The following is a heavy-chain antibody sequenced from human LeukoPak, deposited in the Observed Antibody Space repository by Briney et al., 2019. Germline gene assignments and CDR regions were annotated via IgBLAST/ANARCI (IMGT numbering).Heavy chain of an antibody. D-gene: IGHD2-2*01. CDR2: INPNSGGT. CDR3: ARDRGGKGSAIFY. CDR1: GSTFTGYY. Sequence: ASVKVSCKASGSTFTGYYMHWVRQAPGQGLEWMGWINPNSGGTNYAQKFQGRVTMTRDTSLSTAYMELRSLRFDDTAVYYCARDRGGKGSAIFYWGQGSLVTVSS. V-gene: IGHV1-2*02. J-gene: IGHJ4*02.